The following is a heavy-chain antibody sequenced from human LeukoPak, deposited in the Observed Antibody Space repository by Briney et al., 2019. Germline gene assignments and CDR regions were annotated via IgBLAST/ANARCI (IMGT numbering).Heavy chain of an antibody. J-gene: IGHJ4*02. D-gene: IGHD2-15*01. V-gene: IGHV3-21*01. Sequence: PGGSLRLSCAASGFTFSTYSMNWVRRAPGKGLEWVSSIISSSSYIYYADSVKGRFTISRDNAKNSLYLQMNSLRAEDTAVYYCARDPQYCSGGSCYSFDYWGRGTLVTVSS. CDR1: GFTFSTYS. CDR2: IISSSSYI. CDR3: ARDPQYCSGGSCYSFDY.